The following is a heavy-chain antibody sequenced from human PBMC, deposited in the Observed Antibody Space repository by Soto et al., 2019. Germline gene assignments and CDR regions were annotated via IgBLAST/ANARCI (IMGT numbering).Heavy chain of an antibody. CDR3: AKSVRRSYYDSSGFPFDY. V-gene: IGHV3-23*01. D-gene: IGHD3-22*01. J-gene: IGHJ4*02. CDR2: ISGSGGST. CDR1: GFTFSSYA. Sequence: GYLRLSCAASGFTFSSYAMSWVRQAPGKGLEWVSAISGSGGSTYYADSVKGRFTISRDNSKNTLYLQMNSLRAEDTAVYYCAKSVRRSYYDSSGFPFDYWGQGTLVTVSS.